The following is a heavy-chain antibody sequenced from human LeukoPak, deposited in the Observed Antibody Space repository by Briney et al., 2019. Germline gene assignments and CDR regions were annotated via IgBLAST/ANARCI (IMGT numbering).Heavy chain of an antibody. V-gene: IGHV3-30*04. CDR3: ARDPPYDSSGSYYFDY. CDR2: ISYDGSNK. J-gene: IGHJ4*02. CDR1: GFTFSSYA. Sequence: GGSLRLSCAASGFTFSSYAMHWVRQAPGKGLEWVAVISYDGSNKYCADSVKGRFTISRDNSKNTLYLQMNSLRAEDTAVYYCARDPPYDSSGSYYFDYWGQGALVTVSS. D-gene: IGHD3-22*01.